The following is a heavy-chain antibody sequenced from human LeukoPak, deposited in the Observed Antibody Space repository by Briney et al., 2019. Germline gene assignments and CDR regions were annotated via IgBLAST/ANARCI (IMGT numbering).Heavy chain of an antibody. D-gene: IGHD6-6*01. CDR2: ISSSNSI. V-gene: IGHV3-69-1*01. Sequence: GGSLRLSCTVSGFTVSSNSMSWVRQAPGKGLEWVSSISSSNSIYYADSVKGRFTISRDNAKNSLYLQMNTLRAEDTAVYYCAREESSSSGYYFDYWGQGTLVTVSS. CDR3: AREESSSSGYYFDY. J-gene: IGHJ4*02. CDR1: GFTVSSNS.